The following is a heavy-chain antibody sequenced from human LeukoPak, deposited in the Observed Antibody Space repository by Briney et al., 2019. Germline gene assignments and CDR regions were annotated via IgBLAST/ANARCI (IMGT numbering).Heavy chain of an antibody. D-gene: IGHD2-15*01. Sequence: SQTLSLTCALSGDSVSSNSAAWNWIRQSPSRGLEWLGRTYYRSKWNKHYALSMKSRITINPDTSKNQFSLQLNSVTPEDTAVYYCASSYSQGIDYWGQGTLVTVSS. V-gene: IGHV6-1*01. J-gene: IGHJ4*02. CDR1: GDSVSSNSAA. CDR3: ASSYSQGIDY. CDR2: TYYRSKWNK.